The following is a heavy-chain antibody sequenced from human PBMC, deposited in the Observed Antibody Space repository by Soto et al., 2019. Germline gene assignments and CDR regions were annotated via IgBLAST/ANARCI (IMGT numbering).Heavy chain of an antibody. Sequence: PGGSLRLSCAASGFIVSNSYMSWVRQAPGKGLEWVSVMYWGGNTFYADSVKGRFTISRDNSKNTLYLQMNSLRAEDTAVYYCVRDSNTGGYSSSWYLDYWGQGT. D-gene: IGHD6-13*01. J-gene: IGHJ4*02. CDR1: GFIVSNSY. V-gene: IGHV3-66*01. CDR2: MYWGGNT. CDR3: VRDSNTGGYSSSWYLDY.